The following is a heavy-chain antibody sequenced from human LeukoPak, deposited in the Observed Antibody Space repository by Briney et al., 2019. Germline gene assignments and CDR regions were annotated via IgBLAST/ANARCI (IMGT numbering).Heavy chain of an antibody. CDR3: ARLYQGKRPPDY. D-gene: IGHD6-25*01. V-gene: IGHV4-39*01. Sequence: PSETLSLTCTVSGDSIFSTTYYWGWIRQPPGKGLEWIGSIFHSGSTYYNPSLKSRVTISVDTSKNQLSLRLRSVTAADTAVYYCARLYQGKRPPDYWGQGTLVTVSS. CDR1: GDSIFSTTYY. J-gene: IGHJ4*02. CDR2: IFHSGST.